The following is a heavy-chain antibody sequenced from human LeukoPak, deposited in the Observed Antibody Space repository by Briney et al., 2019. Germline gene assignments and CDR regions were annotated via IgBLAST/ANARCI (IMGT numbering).Heavy chain of an antibody. V-gene: IGHV1-2*02. Sequence: ASVKVSCKASGYTFTGYYMHWVRQAPGQGLEGMGWINPNSGGTNYAQKFQGRVTITRDTSISTAYMELSRLRSDDTAVYYCARDFLGRWLQLNWFDPWGQGTLVTVSP. CDR2: INPNSGGT. J-gene: IGHJ5*02. CDR1: GYTFTGYY. CDR3: ARDFLGRWLQLNWFDP. D-gene: IGHD5-24*01.